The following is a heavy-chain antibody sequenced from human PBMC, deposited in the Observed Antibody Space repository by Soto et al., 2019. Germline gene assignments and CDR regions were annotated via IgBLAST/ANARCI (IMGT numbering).Heavy chain of an antibody. CDR3: ARQGPDYDILTGYYTPSYYFGY. V-gene: IGHV4-39*01. CDR1: GGSISSSSYY. D-gene: IGHD3-9*01. CDR2: IYYSGST. Sequence: PSETLSLTCTVSGGSISSSSYYWGWIRQPPGKGLEWIGSIYYSGSTYYNPSLKSRVTISVDTSKNQFSLKLSSVTAADTAVYYCARQGPDYDILTGYYTPSYYFGYWGQGTLVTVSS. J-gene: IGHJ4*02.